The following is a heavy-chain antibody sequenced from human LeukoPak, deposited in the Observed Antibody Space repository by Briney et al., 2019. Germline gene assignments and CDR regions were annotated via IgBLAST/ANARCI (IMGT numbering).Heavy chain of an antibody. Sequence: ASVKVSCKASGYTFTSYYMHWVRQAPGQGLEWMGIINPSGGSTSYAQKFQGRVTMTRDMSTSTVYMELSSLRSEDTAVYYCAREYGGKNWYFDLWGRGTLVTVSS. CDR3: AREYGGKNWYFDL. CDR1: GYTFTSYY. J-gene: IGHJ2*01. CDR2: INPSGGST. D-gene: IGHD4-23*01. V-gene: IGHV1-46*01.